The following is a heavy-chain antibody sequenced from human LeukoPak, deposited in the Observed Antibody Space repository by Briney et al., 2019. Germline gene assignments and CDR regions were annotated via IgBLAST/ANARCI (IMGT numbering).Heavy chain of an antibody. CDR2: SIPIFGTA. CDR1: GGTFSSYA. V-gene: IGHV1-69*13. D-gene: IGHD3-22*01. Sequence: ASVKVSCKASGGTFSSYAISWVRQAPGQGLEWMGGSIPIFGTANYAQKFQGRVTITADESTSTAYMELSSLRSEDTAVYYCARGGFTMIAPCDIWGQGTMVTVSS. CDR3: ARGGFTMIAPCDI. J-gene: IGHJ3*02.